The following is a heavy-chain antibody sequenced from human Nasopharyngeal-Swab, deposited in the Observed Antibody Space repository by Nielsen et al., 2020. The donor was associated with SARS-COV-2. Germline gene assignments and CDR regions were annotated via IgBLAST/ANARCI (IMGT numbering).Heavy chain of an antibody. D-gene: IGHD6-13*01. CDR2: INHSGST. Sequence: SETLSLTCAVYGGSFSGYYGSWNRQPPGKGLEWIGEINHSGSTNYNPSLKSRVTISVDTSKNQFSLKLSSVTAADTAVYYCARAVRGSSWSLTPNWYFDLWGRGTLVTVSS. V-gene: IGHV4-34*01. J-gene: IGHJ2*01. CDR3: ARAVRGSSWSLTPNWYFDL. CDR1: GGSFSGYY.